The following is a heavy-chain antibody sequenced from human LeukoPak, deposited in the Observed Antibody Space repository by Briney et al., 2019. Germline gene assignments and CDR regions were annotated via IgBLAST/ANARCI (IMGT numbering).Heavy chain of an antibody. CDR2: ISSGSSSI. Sequence: GGSLRLSCAASGFTFSSYEMNWVRQAPGKGLEWVSYISSGSSSIFYADSVKGRFTISRDNAKNSLYLQMNSLRAEDTAVYYCARAEYGGNSHWGQGTLVTVSS. V-gene: IGHV3-48*03. CDR1: GFTFSSYE. J-gene: IGHJ4*02. CDR3: ARAEYGGNSH. D-gene: IGHD4-23*01.